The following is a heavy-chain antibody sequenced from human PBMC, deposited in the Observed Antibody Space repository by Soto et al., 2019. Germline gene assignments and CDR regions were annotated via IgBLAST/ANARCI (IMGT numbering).Heavy chain of an antibody. D-gene: IGHD3-10*01. J-gene: IGHJ4*02. CDR1: GFTFSSYA. V-gene: IGHV3-23*01. CDR2: IRGSGGST. Sequence: EVQLLESGGGLVQPGGSLRLSCAASGFTFSSYAMSWVRQAPGKGLEWVSAIRGSGGSTYNADSVKGQFTISRDNSKNTLYVQMYSRRADDTVVYYCAKALGDVLLWLGEFRGFDYWGQGTLVTVSS. CDR3: AKALGDVLLWLGEFRGFDY.